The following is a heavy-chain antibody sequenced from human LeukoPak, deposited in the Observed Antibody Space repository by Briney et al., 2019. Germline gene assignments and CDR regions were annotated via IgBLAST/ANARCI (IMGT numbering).Heavy chain of an antibody. V-gene: IGHV4-34*01. J-gene: IGHJ4*02. CDR1: GGLFRGYY. D-gene: IGHD3-3*01. Sequence: ESSETLSLTCAAYGGLFRGYYWSWIRQPPGKGLEWIGEIHHGGNTNRNPSLKTRVTISIDTYKNQFSLKLTSVTAADTAVYYCARGLVGGYYFDYWGQGTLVTVSS. CDR3: ARGLVGGYYFDY. CDR2: IHHGGNT.